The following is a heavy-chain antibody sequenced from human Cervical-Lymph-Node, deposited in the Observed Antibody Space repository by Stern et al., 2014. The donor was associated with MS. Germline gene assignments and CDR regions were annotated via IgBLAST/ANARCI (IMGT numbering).Heavy chain of an antibody. D-gene: IGHD4-17*01. CDR2: IYYTGTT. J-gene: IGHJ6*02. CDR1: GGSISLYY. Sequence: VQLVESGPGLVKASETLSLTCSVSGGSISLYYWNWMRQPPGKGLEWIGYIYYTGTTNYNPSLNSRVTMSVDKPKNQVPLKLTSLTAADTAVYYCARFPTVRYGMDVWGQGTAVAVSS. CDR3: ARFPTVRYGMDV. V-gene: IGHV4-59*08.